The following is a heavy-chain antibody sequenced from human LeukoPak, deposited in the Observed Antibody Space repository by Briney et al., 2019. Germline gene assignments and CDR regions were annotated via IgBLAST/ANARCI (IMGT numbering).Heavy chain of an antibody. J-gene: IGHJ4*02. CDR3: AKGIAAAGKPPRDYFDY. D-gene: IGHD6-13*01. CDR1: GFSFSSYW. CDR2: INSDGSNT. Sequence: PGGSLRLSCAASGFSFSSYWMHWVRQVPGKGLVWVSRINSDGSNTNYADSVKGRFTISRDNAKNTLYLQMNSLRAEDTAVYYCAKGIAAAGKPPRDYFDYWGQGTLVTVSS. V-gene: IGHV3-74*01.